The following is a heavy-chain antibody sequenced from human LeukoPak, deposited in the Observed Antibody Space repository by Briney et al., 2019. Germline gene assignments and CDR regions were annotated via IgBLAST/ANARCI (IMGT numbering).Heavy chain of an antibody. J-gene: IGHJ6*03. CDR1: GGSISSRTYY. CDR2: ISYSGTT. Sequence: PSETLSLTCTVSGGSISSRTYYWGWVRQPPGEGLEWIGTISYSGTTYYSPSLKSRVTISLDTSKNQFSLKLSSVTAADTAIYYCARDFSSSSTVYYYYYMDVWGKGTTVTVSS. CDR3: ARDFSSSSTVYYYYYMDV. V-gene: IGHV4-39*07. D-gene: IGHD6-6*01.